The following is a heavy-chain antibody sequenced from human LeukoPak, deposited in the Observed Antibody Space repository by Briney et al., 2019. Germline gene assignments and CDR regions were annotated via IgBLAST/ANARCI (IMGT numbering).Heavy chain of an antibody. CDR1: GGSISSYY. CDR2: IYTSGST. V-gene: IGHV4-4*07. CDR3: AGGGYSSSWSLGYYFDY. D-gene: IGHD6-13*01. J-gene: IGHJ4*02. Sequence: SETLSLTCTVSGGSISSYYWSWIRQPAGKGLEWIGRIYTSGSTNYNPSLKSRVTISVDTSKNQFSLKLSSVTAADTAVYYCAGGGYSSSWSLGYYFDYWGQGTLVTVSS.